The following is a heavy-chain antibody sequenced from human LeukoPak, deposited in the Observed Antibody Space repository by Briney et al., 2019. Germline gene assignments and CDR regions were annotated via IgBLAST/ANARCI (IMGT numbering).Heavy chain of an antibody. D-gene: IGHD1-1*01. CDR1: GFTFSSYS. J-gene: IGHJ4*02. CDR3: ATGTTSGSYYFAY. V-gene: IGHV3-21*01. CDR2: ITSGSSYI. Sequence: GGSLRLSCAASGFTFSSYSMNWFRQAPGKGLEWVSSITSGSSYIYYTESVKGRFTISRDNAKNSLYLQMNSLRAEDRAVYYCATGTTSGSYYFAYWGQGTLVTVSS.